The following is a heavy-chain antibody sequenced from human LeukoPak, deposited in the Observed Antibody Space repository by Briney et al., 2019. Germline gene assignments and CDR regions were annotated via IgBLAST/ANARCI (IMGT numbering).Heavy chain of an antibody. CDR2: ISGGGDFT. D-gene: IGHD5-24*01. V-gene: IGHV3-23*01. J-gene: IGHJ4*02. CDR3: AQDIGWLQFAY. Sequence: GGTLRLSCAASGFTFRSFAMNWVRQAPGKGLECVSAISGGGDFTKYADSVKGRFTISRDDSKNTLYLQMNSLRGDDTAVYYCAQDIGWLQFAYWGQGTLVTVSS. CDR1: GFTFRSFA.